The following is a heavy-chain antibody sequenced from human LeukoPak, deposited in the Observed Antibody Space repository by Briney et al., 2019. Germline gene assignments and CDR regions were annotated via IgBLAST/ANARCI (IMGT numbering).Heavy chain of an antibody. V-gene: IGHV3-21*01. Sequence: SGGSLRLSCAAPGFTFSSYSMNWVRQAPGKGLEWVSSISSSSSYIYYADSVKGRFTISRDNAKNSLYLQMNSLRAEDTAVYYCARGPVLRYFDWLSPPELFVDYWGQGTLVTVSS. CDR3: ARGPVLRYFDWLSPPELFVDY. D-gene: IGHD3-9*01. CDR2: ISSSSSYI. CDR1: GFTFSSYS. J-gene: IGHJ4*02.